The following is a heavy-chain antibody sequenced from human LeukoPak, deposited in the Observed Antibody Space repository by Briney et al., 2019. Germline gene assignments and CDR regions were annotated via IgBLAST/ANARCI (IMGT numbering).Heavy chain of an antibody. CDR3: AREGYYGSGSYSYYYYYMDV. CDR2: ISSSGSTI. J-gene: IGHJ6*03. CDR1: GFTFSSYS. V-gene: IGHV3-48*04. Sequence: GGSLRLSCAASGFTFSSYSMNWVRQAPGKGLEWVSYISSSGSTIYYADSVKGRFTISRDNAKNSLYLQMNSLRAEDTAVYYCAREGYYGSGSYSYYYYYMDVWGKGTTVTISS. D-gene: IGHD3-10*01.